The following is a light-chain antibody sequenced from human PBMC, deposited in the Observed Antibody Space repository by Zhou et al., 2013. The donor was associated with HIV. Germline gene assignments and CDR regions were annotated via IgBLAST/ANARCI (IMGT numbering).Light chain of an antibody. Sequence: DIVMTQSPLSLPVTPGEPASISCRSSQSLLHSNGKTYLCWYLQRPGLSPQLLIYEVSNRFSGVPDRFSGSGSGTDFTLRISRVEAEDVGVYYCMQGTHWPFTFGLGTRLEIK. CDR3: MQGTHWPFT. V-gene: IGKV2-29*03. J-gene: IGKJ5*01. CDR2: EVS. CDR1: QSLLHSNGKTY.